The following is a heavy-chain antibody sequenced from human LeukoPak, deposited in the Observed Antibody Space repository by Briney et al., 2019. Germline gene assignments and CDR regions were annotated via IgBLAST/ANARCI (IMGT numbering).Heavy chain of an antibody. J-gene: IGHJ2*01. D-gene: IGHD3-22*01. CDR1: GYTFTSYG. V-gene: IGHV1-18*01. Sequence: ASVKVSCKASGYTFTSYGISWVRQAPGQGLEWMGWISAYNGNTNYAQKLQGRVTMTTDTSTSTAYMELSSLRSEDTAVYYCASPYYYDSSGYQRAHWYLDLWGRGTLVTVSS. CDR2: ISAYNGNT. CDR3: ASPYYYDSSGYQRAHWYLDL.